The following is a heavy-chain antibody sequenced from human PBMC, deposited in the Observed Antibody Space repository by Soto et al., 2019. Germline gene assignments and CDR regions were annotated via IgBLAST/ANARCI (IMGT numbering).Heavy chain of an antibody. V-gene: IGHV4-38-2*01. CDR2: IYHSGST. CDR1: GYSISSGYY. D-gene: IGHD4-4*01. CDR3: ARGAATVTPGWFDP. J-gene: IGHJ5*02. Sequence: SETLSLTCAVSGYSISSGYYWGWIRQTPGKGLEWIASIYHSGSTYYNPSLKSRVTISVDTSKNQFSLKLTSVTASDTAVYYCARGAATVTPGWFDPLGQGIMVTVSS.